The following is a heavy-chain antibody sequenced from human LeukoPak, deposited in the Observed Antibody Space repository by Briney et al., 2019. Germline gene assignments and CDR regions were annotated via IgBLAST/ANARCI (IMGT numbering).Heavy chain of an antibody. CDR3: ARAGANYYDSSGYYKRPWFDP. J-gene: IGHJ5*02. D-gene: IGHD3-22*01. V-gene: IGHV1-69*05. CDR1: GGTFSSYA. Sequence: SVKVSCKASGGTFSSYAISWVRQAPGQGLEWMGGIIPIFGTANYAQKFQGRVTITTDESASTAYMELSSLRSEDTAVYYCARAGANYYDSSGYYKRPWFDPWGQGTLVTVSS. CDR2: IIPIFGTA.